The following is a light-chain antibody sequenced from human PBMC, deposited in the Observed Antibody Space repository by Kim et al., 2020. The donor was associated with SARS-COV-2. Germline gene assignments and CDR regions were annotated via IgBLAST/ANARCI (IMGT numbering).Light chain of an antibody. CDR2: YKN. V-gene: IGLV3-19*01. CDR1: SLTSYT. J-gene: IGLJ2*01. CDR3: SSRDRGASHGA. Sequence: AMWQTVRFTGQRGSLTSYTANWYQQEPGQAPLLIINYKNNRPSGIPDRFSGSSSGNTASFTITGAQAEDEADYYCSSRDRGASHGAFGGGTQLTVL.